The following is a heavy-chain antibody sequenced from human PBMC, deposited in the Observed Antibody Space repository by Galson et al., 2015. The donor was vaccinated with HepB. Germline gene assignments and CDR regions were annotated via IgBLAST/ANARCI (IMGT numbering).Heavy chain of an antibody. CDR2: ISYDGKHE. CDR3: ARGGYDFWTKLAY. Sequence: SLRLSCAASGFTFSRSAMHWVRQSPGKGLECVSFISYDGKHEYYADSVKGRFTMSRDNSNNTLYLQMNSLRAEDTAVYYCARGGYDFWTKLAYWGQGTLVTVSS. J-gene: IGHJ4*02. D-gene: IGHD3-3*01. V-gene: IGHV3-30*04. CDR1: GFTFSRSA.